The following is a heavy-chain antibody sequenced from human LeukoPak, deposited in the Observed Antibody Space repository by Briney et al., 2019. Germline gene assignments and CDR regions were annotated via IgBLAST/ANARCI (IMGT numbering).Heavy chain of an antibody. V-gene: IGHV3-48*03. Sequence: PGGSLRLSCAASGFTFSNYEMNWVRQAPGKGLEWVSYISYSGSTLYYADSVKGRFTISRDNAKNSLYLQMDSLRAEDTAFYYCARQRAIWGIREALDIWGQGTMVTVSS. D-gene: IGHD3-16*01. CDR1: GFTFSNYE. CDR2: ISYSGSTL. J-gene: IGHJ3*02. CDR3: ARQRAIWGIREALDI.